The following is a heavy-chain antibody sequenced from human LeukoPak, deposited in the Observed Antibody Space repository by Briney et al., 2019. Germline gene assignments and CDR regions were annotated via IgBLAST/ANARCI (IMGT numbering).Heavy chain of an antibody. D-gene: IGHD2-15*01. CDR3: ATSGYCSGGSCYSGAFDI. V-gene: IGHV3-21*01. Sequence: SGGSLRLSCAASGFTFSSYSMNWVRQAPGKGLEWASSISSSSSYIYYADSVKGRFTISRDNAKNSLYLQMNSLRAEDTAVYYCATSGYCSGGSCYSGAFDIWGQGTMVTVSS. CDR2: ISSSSSYI. CDR1: GFTFSSYS. J-gene: IGHJ3*02.